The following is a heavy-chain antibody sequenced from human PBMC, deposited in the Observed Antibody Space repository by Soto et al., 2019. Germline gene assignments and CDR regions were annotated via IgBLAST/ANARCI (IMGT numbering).Heavy chain of an antibody. V-gene: IGHV3-23*01. CDR1: GFTFSIYA. Sequence: PGGSLRLSCAASGFTFSIYAMNWVRQAPGKGLEWVSSISGSGGSTYYADSVKGRFTISRDNSKTTLYLQMNSLRAEDTAVYYCTKDRLIDTTGYLFASDYWGQGNLVTVSS. CDR3: TKDRLIDTTGYLFASDY. CDR2: ISGSGGST. J-gene: IGHJ4*02. D-gene: IGHD3-22*01.